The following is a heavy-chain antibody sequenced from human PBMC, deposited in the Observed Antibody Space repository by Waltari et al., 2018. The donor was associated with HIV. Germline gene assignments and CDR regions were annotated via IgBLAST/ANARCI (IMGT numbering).Heavy chain of an antibody. Sequence: DVQMVESGGGLVQPGRSLRLSCSASVFGFDDSAIPSVRKPPGKGQAWVSGISWNSGSIGYADSVKGRFTISRDNAKNSVYLQMNSLRAEDTALYYCAKDNPPANWGSRSLYYYYGMDVWGQGTTVTVSS. V-gene: IGHV3-9*01. D-gene: IGHD7-27*01. CDR3: AKDNPPANWGSRSLYYYYGMDV. CDR1: VFGFDDSA. J-gene: IGHJ6*02. CDR2: ISWNSGSI.